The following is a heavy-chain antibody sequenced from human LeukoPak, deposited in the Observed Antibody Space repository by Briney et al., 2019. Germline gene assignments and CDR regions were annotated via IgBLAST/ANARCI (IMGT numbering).Heavy chain of an antibody. CDR1: GGSISSHY. D-gene: IGHD4-23*01. V-gene: IGHV4-4*07. CDR3: ARRGLRWTFDY. J-gene: IGHJ4*02. Sequence: PSETLSLTCTVSGGSISSHYWSWIRQPAGKGLEWIGRIYTSGSTNYNPSLKSRVTMSVDTSKNQFSLKLSSVTAADTAAYYCARRGLRWTFDYWGQGTLVTVSS. CDR2: IYTSGST.